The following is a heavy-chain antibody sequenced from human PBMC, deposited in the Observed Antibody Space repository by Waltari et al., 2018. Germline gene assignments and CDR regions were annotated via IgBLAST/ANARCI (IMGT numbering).Heavy chain of an antibody. J-gene: IGHJ5*02. D-gene: IGHD3-10*01. CDR1: GGTFRSYA. Sequence: QVQLVQSGAEVKKPGSEVKVSCKASGGTFRSYAISWVRQAPGQGLEWMGGIIPIFGRANYSQKFQGRVTITTDESTRTAYMELISLRSEDTAVDYCARDDGSRDYNWFDPLGQGTLVTVSS. CDR2: IIPIFGRA. CDR3: ARDDGSRDYNWFDP. V-gene: IGHV1-69*05.